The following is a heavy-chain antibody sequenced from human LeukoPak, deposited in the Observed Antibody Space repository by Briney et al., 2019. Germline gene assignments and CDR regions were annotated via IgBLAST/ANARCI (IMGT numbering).Heavy chain of an antibody. CDR2: INPNSGGT. Sequence: GASVKVSCKASGYTFTDYYMHWVRQAPGQGLEWMGWINPNSGGTNYAQKFQGWVTMTRDTSISTAYMELSRLRSDDTAVYYCAREDGAAAGAPLFDPWGQGTLVTVSS. D-gene: IGHD6-13*01. V-gene: IGHV1-2*04. CDR3: AREDGAAAGAPLFDP. CDR1: GYTFTDYY. J-gene: IGHJ5*02.